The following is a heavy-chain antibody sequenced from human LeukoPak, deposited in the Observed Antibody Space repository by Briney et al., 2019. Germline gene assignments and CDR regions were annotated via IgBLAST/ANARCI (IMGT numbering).Heavy chain of an antibody. V-gene: IGHV3-23*01. CDR3: AKGGRITMLRGVQRDHYFDY. D-gene: IGHD3-10*01. J-gene: IGHJ4*02. CDR2: FSGSGGGT. CDR1: GFTFSSYA. Sequence: GGSLRLSCAASGFTFSSYAMSWVRQAPGKGLEWVSAFSGSGGGTYYADSVKGRFTISRDNSKNTLYLQMNSLRAEDTAVYYCAKGGRITMLRGVQRDHYFDYWGQGTLVTVSS.